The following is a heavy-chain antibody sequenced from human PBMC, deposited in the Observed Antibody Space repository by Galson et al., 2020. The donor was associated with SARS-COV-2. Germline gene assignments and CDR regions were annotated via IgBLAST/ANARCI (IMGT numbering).Heavy chain of an antibody. Sequence: GESLKISCAASGFPFSTYSMNWVRLAPGKGLEWVSSISTSSGYTYYVDSVKGRFSISRDNPRNSLYLQMNSLRAEDTAVYYCARDEGIRGYNYGRLYYGMDVWGQGTTVTVSS. V-gene: IGHV3-21*01. CDR3: ARDEGIRGYNYGRLYYGMDV. J-gene: IGHJ6*02. CDR1: GFPFSTYS. CDR2: ISTSSGYT. D-gene: IGHD5-18*01.